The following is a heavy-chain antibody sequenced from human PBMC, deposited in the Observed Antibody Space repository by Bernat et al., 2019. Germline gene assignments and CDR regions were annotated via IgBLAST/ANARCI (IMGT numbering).Heavy chain of an antibody. CDR1: GFTFSSYG. D-gene: IGHD3-3*01. Sequence: QVQLVESGGGVVQPGRSLRLSCAASGFTFSSYGMHWVRQAPGKGLEWVAVIWYDGSNKYYADSVKGRLTISRDNSKNTLYLQMNSLRAEDTAVYYCAREDRSSYDFWSGYYRDRCFDYWGQGTLVTVSS. CDR2: IWYDGSNK. V-gene: IGHV3-33*01. J-gene: IGHJ4*02. CDR3: AREDRSSYDFWSGYYRDRCFDY.